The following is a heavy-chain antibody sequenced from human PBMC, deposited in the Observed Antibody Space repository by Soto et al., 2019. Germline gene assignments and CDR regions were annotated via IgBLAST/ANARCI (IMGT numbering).Heavy chain of an antibody. CDR3: AKDASRWFYYYYGMDV. J-gene: IGHJ6*02. Sequence: QIQLVQSGPEVRKPGASVKVSCKASGYIFSNFGISWVRQAPGQGLEWMGWISGYNDNTNYAQKFQDRVRMTTDISTSTAYMELTTLRPEDTAVYYCAKDASRWFYYYYGMDVWGQGTTVTVSS. CDR1: GYIFSNFG. D-gene: IGHD2-15*01. CDR2: ISGYNDNT. V-gene: IGHV1-18*01.